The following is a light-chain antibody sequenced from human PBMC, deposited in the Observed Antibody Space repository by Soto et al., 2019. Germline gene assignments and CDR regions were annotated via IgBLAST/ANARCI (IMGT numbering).Light chain of an antibody. CDR3: AAWDDSLNGHVV. J-gene: IGLJ2*01. Sequence: QSVLTQPPSASGTPGQRVTISGSGSSSNIGSNPVNWYQQLPGTAPKLLIYSDTQRPSGVPDRFSGSRSGTSASLAISGLQSDDEADYYCAAWDDSLNGHVVFGGGTKLTVL. CDR2: SDT. V-gene: IGLV1-44*01. CDR1: SSNIGSNP.